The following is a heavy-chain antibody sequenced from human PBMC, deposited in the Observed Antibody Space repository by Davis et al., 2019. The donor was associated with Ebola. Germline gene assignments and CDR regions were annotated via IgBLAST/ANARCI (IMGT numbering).Heavy chain of an antibody. Sequence: WGSLRLSCAASGFNFSTSAIYWVRQAPGKGLEWLSAISPDGRNQHHADSVRGRFTLSRDNSKNTLYLQMNSLRPEDTAVYYCASPYNYDATGYYRSFYFDSWGQGTLVTVSS. V-gene: IGHV3-30*04. CDR2: ISPDGRNQ. J-gene: IGHJ4*02. CDR1: GFNFSTSA. D-gene: IGHD3-22*01. CDR3: ASPYNYDATGYYRSFYFDS.